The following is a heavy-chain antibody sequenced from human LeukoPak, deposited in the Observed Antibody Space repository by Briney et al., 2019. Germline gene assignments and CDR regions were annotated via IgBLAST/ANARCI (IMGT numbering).Heavy chain of an antibody. Sequence: GGSLRLSCAASGFTFSSYSMNWVRQAPGKGLEWVSSISSSSSYIYYADSVKGRFTISRDNSKNTLYLQMNSLRAEDTAVYYCARGTMFPYYFDYWGQGTLVTVSS. V-gene: IGHV3-21*01. CDR1: GFTFSSYS. D-gene: IGHD3-10*02. J-gene: IGHJ4*02. CDR2: ISSSSSYI. CDR3: ARGTMFPYYFDY.